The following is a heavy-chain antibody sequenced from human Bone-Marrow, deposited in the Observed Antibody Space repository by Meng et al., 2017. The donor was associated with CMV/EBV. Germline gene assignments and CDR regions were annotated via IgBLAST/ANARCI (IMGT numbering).Heavy chain of an antibody. CDR1: GSFSGYY. J-gene: IGHJ5*02. D-gene: IGHD2-2*01. Sequence: GSFSGYYWSWIRQPPGKGLEWIGEINHSGSTNYHPSLKSRVTISVDTSKNQFSLKLSSVTAADTAVYYCARGGGYCSSTSCYGWFDPWGQGTLVTVSS. V-gene: IGHV4-34*01. CDR2: INHSGST. CDR3: ARGGGYCSSTSCYGWFDP.